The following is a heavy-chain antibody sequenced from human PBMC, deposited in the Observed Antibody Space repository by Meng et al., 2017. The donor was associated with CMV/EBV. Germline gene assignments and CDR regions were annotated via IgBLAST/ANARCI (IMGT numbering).Heavy chain of an antibody. J-gene: IGHJ3*02. Sequence: SETQSLTCTVSGGSISSSSYYWGWIRQPPGKGLEWIGSIYYSGSTYYNPSLKSRVTISVDTSKNQFSLKLSSVTAADTAVYYCARREGYYDSSGSRDAFDIWGQGTMVTVSS. CDR3: ARREGYYDSSGSRDAFDI. V-gene: IGHV4-39*01. CDR1: GGSISSSSYY. CDR2: IYYSGST. D-gene: IGHD3-22*01.